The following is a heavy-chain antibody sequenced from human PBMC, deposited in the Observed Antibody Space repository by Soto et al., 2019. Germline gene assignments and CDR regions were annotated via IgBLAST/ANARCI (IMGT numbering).Heavy chain of an antibody. V-gene: IGHV4-59*01. Sequence: QVQLQESGPGLVKPSETLSLTCTVSGDSISRYYWSWIRLSPGKGLEWIGYIYYSGETNYNPSVKSRGTIAVDRTKNQFALKRSAVTAADTAGYYCARDQGGEFLKGSGMDVWGQGTTVTVS. CDR3: ARDQGGEFLKGSGMDV. CDR1: GDSISRYY. D-gene: IGHD3-10*01. J-gene: IGHJ6*02. CDR2: IYYSGET.